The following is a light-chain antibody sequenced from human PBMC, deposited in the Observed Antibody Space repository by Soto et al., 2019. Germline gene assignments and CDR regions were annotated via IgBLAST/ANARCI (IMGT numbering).Light chain of an antibody. J-gene: IGKJ1*01. CDR2: AAS. V-gene: IGKV1-9*01. CDR3: QHLNSYPT. CDR1: QGISSY. Sequence: DIQLTQSPSFLSASVGDRVTITCRASQGISSYLAWYQQKPGKAPKLLIYAASTLQSGVPSRFSGSGSGTEFTLTISSLQPEDFATYYCQHLNSYPTFGQGTKAEVK.